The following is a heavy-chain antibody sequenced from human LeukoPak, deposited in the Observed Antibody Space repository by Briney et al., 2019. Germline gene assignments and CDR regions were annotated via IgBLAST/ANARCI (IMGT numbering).Heavy chain of an antibody. CDR2: IDPSDSYT. D-gene: IGHD2-2*01. J-gene: IGHJ4*02. CDR1: GYSFTSYW. Sequence: GESLKISCQGSGYSFTSYWITWVRQMPGKGLEWMGRIDPSDSYTNYSPSFQGHVTISADKSISTAYLQWSSLRASDTAMYYCARRYCSSTSCLRSFDHWGQGTLVTVSS. V-gene: IGHV5-10-1*01. CDR3: ARRYCSSTSCLRSFDH.